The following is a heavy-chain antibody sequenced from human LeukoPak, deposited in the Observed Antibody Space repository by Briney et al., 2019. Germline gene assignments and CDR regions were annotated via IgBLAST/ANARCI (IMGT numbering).Heavy chain of an antibody. D-gene: IGHD3-10*01. J-gene: IGHJ4*02. Sequence: GASVKVSCKASGYTFTGYYMHWVRQAPGQGLEWMGWINPNSGGTNYAQKFQGRVTMTRDTSISTAYMELSRLRSDDTAVYYCATGEGGYYYGSGTEGYWGQGTLVTVSS. V-gene: IGHV1-2*02. CDR2: INPNSGGT. CDR1: GYTFTGYY. CDR3: ATGEGGYYYGSGTEGY.